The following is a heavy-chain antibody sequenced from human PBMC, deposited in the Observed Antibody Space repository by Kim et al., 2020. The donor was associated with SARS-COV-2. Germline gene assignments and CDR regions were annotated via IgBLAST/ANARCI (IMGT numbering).Heavy chain of an antibody. Sequence: LKSRIPISVDTSKNQFSLKLSSVTAADTAVYYCVRGRRAYYYDSSGYYDYWGQGTLVTVSS. J-gene: IGHJ4*02. D-gene: IGHD3-22*01. CDR3: VRGRRAYYYDSSGYYDY. V-gene: IGHV4-31*02.